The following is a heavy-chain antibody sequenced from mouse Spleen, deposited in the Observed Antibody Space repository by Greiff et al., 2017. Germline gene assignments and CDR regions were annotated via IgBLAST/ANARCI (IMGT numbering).Heavy chain of an antibody. CDR2: IHYSGST. J-gene: IGHJ2*01. CDR1: GYSITSGYS. Sequence: DVMLVESGPDLVKPSQSLSLTCTVTGYSITSGYSWHWIRQFPGNKLEWMGYIHYSGSTNYNPSLKSRISITRDTSKNQFFLQLNSVTTEDTATYYCARWGYGSSYVGYFDYWGQGTTLTVSS. CDR3: ARWGYGSSYVGYFDY. D-gene: IGHD1-1*01. V-gene: IGHV3-1*02.